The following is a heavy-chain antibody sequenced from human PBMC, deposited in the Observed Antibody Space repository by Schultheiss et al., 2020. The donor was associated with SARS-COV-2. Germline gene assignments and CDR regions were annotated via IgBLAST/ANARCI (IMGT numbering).Heavy chain of an antibody. CDR3: ARDQWTGSFDA. CDR2: IYYSGST. V-gene: IGHV4-31*03. CDR1: GGSISSGGYY. D-gene: IGHD3/OR15-3a*01. J-gene: IGHJ3*01. Sequence: LRLSCTVSGGSISSGGYYWSWIRQHPGKGLEWIGYIYYSGSTYYNPSLKSRVTISVDTSKNQFSLKLSSVTAADTAIYYCARDQWTGSFDAWGQGTMVTVSS.